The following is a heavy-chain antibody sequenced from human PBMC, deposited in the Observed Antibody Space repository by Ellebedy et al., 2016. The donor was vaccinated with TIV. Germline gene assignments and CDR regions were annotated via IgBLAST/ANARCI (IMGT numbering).Heavy chain of an antibody. CDR2: IYYSGST. V-gene: IGHV4-59*01. D-gene: IGHD3-22*01. Sequence: MPSETLSLTCTVSGGSISSYYWSWIRQPPGKGLEWIGYIYYSGSTNYNPSLKSRVTISVDTSKNQFSLKLSSVTAADTAVYYCARDRSGYYYDSSGYSGHDYYYYGMDVWGQGTTVTVSS. CDR1: GGSISSYY. J-gene: IGHJ6*02. CDR3: ARDRSGYYYDSSGYSGHDYYYYGMDV.